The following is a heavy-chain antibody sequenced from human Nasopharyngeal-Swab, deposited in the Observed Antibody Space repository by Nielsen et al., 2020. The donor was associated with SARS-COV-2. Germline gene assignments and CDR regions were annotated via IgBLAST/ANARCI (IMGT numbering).Heavy chain of an antibody. J-gene: IGHJ3*02. CDR2: IYYSGST. Sequence: GSLRLSCNVSGGSISSYYWSWIRQPPGKGLEWIGFIYYSGSTNYNPSLKSRVTISVDTSKNQFSLKLSSVTAADTAVYYCARHREITIFGVVIIGAFDIWGQGTMVTVSS. V-gene: IGHV4-59*08. D-gene: IGHD3-3*01. CDR3: ARHREITIFGVVIIGAFDI. CDR1: GGSISSYY.